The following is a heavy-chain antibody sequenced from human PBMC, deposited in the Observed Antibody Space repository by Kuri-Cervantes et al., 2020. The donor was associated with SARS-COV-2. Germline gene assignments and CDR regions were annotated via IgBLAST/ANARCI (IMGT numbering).Heavy chain of an antibody. CDR3: ARLSTVTDNYGMDV. D-gene: IGHD4-17*01. Sequence: ESLKISCTVSGGSINSAGYYWSWIRQRPGKGLEWIGEINHSGSTNYNPSLKSRVTISVDTSKNQFSLKLSSVTAADTAVYYCARLSTVTDNYGMDVWGQGTTVTVSS. V-gene: IGHV4-34*01. CDR1: GGSINSAGYY. CDR2: INHSGST. J-gene: IGHJ6*02.